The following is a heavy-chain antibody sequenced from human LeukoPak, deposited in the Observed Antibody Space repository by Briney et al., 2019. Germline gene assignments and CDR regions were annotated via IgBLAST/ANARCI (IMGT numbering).Heavy chain of an antibody. V-gene: IGHV3-23*01. CDR2: ISGSGGST. Sequence: PGGSLRLSCAASGFTFSSYAMSWVRQAPGKGLEWVSAISGSGGSTYYADSVKGRFTISRDNSKNTLYLQMNSLRAEDTAVYYCFTSDIVVVPGGYYYGMDVWGQGTTVTVSS. J-gene: IGHJ6*02. CDR3: FTSDIVVVPGGYYYGMDV. CDR1: GFTFSSYA. D-gene: IGHD2-2*01.